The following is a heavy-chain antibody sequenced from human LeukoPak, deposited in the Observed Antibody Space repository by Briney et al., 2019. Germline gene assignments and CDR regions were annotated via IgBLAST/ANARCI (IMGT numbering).Heavy chain of an antibody. CDR1: GFTFSNAW. D-gene: IGHD2-15*01. V-gene: IGHV3-15*01. Sequence: EGSLRLSCAASGFTFSNAWMNWVRQAPGKGLEWVGRIKRKTDGGTTEYAAPVQGRFTISRDDSTNTLYRQMNSLKTEDTAVYYCTTDPSVLVVGYWGQGTLVTVSS. CDR2: IKRKTDGGTT. J-gene: IGHJ4*02. CDR3: TTDPSVLVVGY.